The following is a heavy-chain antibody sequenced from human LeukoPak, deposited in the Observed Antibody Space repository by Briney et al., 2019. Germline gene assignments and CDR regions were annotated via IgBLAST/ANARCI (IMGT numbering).Heavy chain of an antibody. CDR3: AKEKGILRFLDPTPAPYHMDV. Sequence: GGSLRLSCAASGFIFKNHWMNWVRQAPGKGLEWVAKIKEDGSKKSYVDSVKGRFTISRDNANNVLYLQMNSLRAEDTAVYYCAKEKGILRFLDPTPAPYHMDVWGKGTTVTVSS. CDR2: IKEDGSKK. D-gene: IGHD3-3*01. CDR1: GFIFKNHW. V-gene: IGHV3-7*04. J-gene: IGHJ6*03.